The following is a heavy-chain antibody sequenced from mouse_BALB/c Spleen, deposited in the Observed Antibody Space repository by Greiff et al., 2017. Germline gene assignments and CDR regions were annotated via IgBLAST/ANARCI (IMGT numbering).Heavy chain of an antibody. CDR2: ISDGGSYT. J-gene: IGHJ4*01. D-gene: IGHD3-1*01. V-gene: IGHV5-4*02. Sequence: DVKLQESGGGLVKPGGSLKLSCAASGFTFSDYYIYWVRQTPEKRLEWVATISDGGSYTYYPDSVKGRFTISRDNAKNNLYLQMSSLKSEDTAMYYCARGLGLRGDYAMDYWGQGTSVTVSS. CDR1: GFTFSDYY. CDR3: ARGLGLRGDYAMDY.